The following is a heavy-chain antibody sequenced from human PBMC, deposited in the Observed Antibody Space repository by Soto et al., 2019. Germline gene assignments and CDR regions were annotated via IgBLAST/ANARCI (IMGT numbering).Heavy chain of an antibody. J-gene: IGHJ4*02. Sequence: GASVKVSCKASGYTFTSYYIHWVRQAPGQGLEWMGIINPSGGSTSYAQKFQGRVTMTRDTSTSTVYMELSSLRSEDTAVYYCARVADYYDSSGYYVYFDYWGEGTLVTVCS. D-gene: IGHD3-22*01. CDR3: ARVADYYDSSGYYVYFDY. CDR2: INPSGGST. V-gene: IGHV1-46*01. CDR1: GYTFTSYY.